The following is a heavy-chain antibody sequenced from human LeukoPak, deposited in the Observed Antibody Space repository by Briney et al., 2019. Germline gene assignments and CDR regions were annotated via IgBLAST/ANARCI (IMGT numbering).Heavy chain of an antibody. J-gene: IGHJ4*02. V-gene: IGHV4-39*01. D-gene: IGHD1-26*01. CDR1: GGSISSYY. Sequence: SETLCLTCTVSGGSISSYYWGWIRQPPGKGLEWIGSIYYSGSTYYNPSLKSRVTISVDTSNNQFSLKLTSVTAADTAVYYCARQAIVENTFDYWGQGTLVTVSS. CDR3: ARQAIVENTFDY. CDR2: IYYSGST.